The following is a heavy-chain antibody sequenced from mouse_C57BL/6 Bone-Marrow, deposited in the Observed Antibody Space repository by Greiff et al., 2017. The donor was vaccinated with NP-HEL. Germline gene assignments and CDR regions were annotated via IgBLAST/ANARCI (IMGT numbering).Heavy chain of an antibody. CDR3: ASPHYYGSSGDY. CDR1: GYSITSGYY. D-gene: IGHD1-1*01. J-gene: IGHJ2*01. V-gene: IGHV3-6*01. CDR2: ISYDGSN. Sequence: EVKLEESGPGLVKPSQSLSLTCSVTGYSITSGYYWNWIRQFPGNKLEWMGYISYDGSNNYNPSLKNRISITRDTSKNQFFLKLNSVTTEDTATYYCASPHYYGSSGDYWGQGTTLTVSS.